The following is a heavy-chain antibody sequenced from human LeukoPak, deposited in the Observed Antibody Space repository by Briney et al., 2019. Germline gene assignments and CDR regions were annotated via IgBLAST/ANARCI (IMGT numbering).Heavy chain of an antibody. V-gene: IGHV4-31*03. CDR2: IYYNGAT. J-gene: IGHJ3*02. CDR1: GGSITSDAFY. Sequence: SQTLSLTCTVSGGSITSDAFYWTWIRQHPRTGLEWIGYIYYNGATYYNPSFKSRVAISLDTSKNHFSLELTSVTAADTAVYYCARDCSSTSCYSHAFDIWGQGTMVTVSS. CDR3: ARDCSSTSCYSHAFDI. D-gene: IGHD2-2*02.